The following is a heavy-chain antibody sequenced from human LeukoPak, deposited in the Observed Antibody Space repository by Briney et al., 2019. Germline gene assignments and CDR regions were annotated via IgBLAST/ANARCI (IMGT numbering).Heavy chain of an antibody. J-gene: IGHJ5*02. CDR2: IKEDGTEK. CDR3: ARDIIGPWYDL. Sequence: GGSLRPSCAASGFTFSSFAMSWVRQAPGKGLEYVANIKEDGTEKYYVDSVKGRFTISRDNAKNSLYLQMNSLRAEDTAVFYCARDIIGPWYDLWGRGTLVTVSS. V-gene: IGHV3-7*01. CDR1: GFTFSSFA. D-gene: IGHD3-16*01.